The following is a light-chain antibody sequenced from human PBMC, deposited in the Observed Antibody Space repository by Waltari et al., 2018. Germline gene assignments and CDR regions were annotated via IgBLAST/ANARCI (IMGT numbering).Light chain of an antibody. Sequence: ETVMTQSPATLSASPGERVTLSCRASQSVGTGLVWYQRRHGQTPRLPISGVSTRATGIPARFSGSGSGTEVNLTISGLQSEDFEVYYCQQYDSWPLTFGGGTKVEIK. V-gene: IGKV3-15*01. CDR1: QSVGTG. CDR2: GVS. J-gene: IGKJ4*01. CDR3: QQYDSWPLT.